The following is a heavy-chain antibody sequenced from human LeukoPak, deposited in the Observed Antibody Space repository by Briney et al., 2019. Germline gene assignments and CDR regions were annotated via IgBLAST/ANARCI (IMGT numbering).Heavy chain of an antibody. CDR1: GGSISSYY. V-gene: IGHV4-4*09. D-gene: IGHD3-3*01. CDR2: IYTSGST. CDR3: ARRGDFWSESYFDY. J-gene: IGHJ4*02. Sequence: SETLSLTCTVSGGSISSYYWSWIRQPPGKGLERIGYIYTSGSTNYNPSLKSRVTISVDTSKNQFSLKLSSVTAADTAVYYCARRGDFWSESYFDYWGQGTLVTVSS.